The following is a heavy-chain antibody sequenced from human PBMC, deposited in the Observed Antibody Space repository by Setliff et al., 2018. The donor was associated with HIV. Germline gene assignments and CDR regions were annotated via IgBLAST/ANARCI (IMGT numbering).Heavy chain of an antibody. CDR3: ARDPPSSGWYRADY. Sequence: SVKVSCKASGGTFSSYAISWVRQAPGQGLEWMGGIIPIFGTANYAQKFQGRVTITADKSTSTAYMELGSLRSDDTAVYYCARDPPSSGWYRADYWGQGTLVTVSS. J-gene: IGHJ4*02. V-gene: IGHV1-69*06. CDR2: IIPIFGTA. D-gene: IGHD6-19*01. CDR1: GGTFSSYA.